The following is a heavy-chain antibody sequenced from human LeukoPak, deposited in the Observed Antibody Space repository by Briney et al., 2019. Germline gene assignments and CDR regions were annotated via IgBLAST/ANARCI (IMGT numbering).Heavy chain of an antibody. J-gene: IGHJ4*02. CDR1: GGTFSSYA. D-gene: IGHD4-17*01. Sequence: ASVKVSCKASGGTFSSYAISWVRQAPGQGLEWMGGIIPIFGTANYAQKFQGRVTITTDESTSTAYMELSSLRSEDTAVYYCAGFGYGDLALNYWGQGTLVTVSS. V-gene: IGHV1-69*05. CDR2: IIPIFGTA. CDR3: AGFGYGDLALNY.